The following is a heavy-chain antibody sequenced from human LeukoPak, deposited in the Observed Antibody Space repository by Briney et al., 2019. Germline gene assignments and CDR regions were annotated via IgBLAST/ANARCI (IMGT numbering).Heavy chain of an antibody. D-gene: IGHD3-9*01. J-gene: IGHJ5*02. Sequence: GGSLRLSCAASGLTFSTYTMNWVRQAPGKGLEWVSSISSSSGYIYYADSVKGRFTISRDNAKNSMYLQMNSLRAEDTAVYYCARAVERYFDWTHPNWFDLWGQGTLVTVSS. V-gene: IGHV3-21*01. CDR1: GLTFSTYT. CDR2: ISSSSGYI. CDR3: ARAVERYFDWTHPNWFDL.